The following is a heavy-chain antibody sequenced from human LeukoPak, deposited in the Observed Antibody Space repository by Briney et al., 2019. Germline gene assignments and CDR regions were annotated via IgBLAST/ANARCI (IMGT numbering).Heavy chain of an antibody. Sequence: GGSLRLSCAASGLTFSSYWMHWVRQAPGKGLVWVSRINSDGSSTSYADSVKGRFTISRDNAKNTLYLQMNSLRAEDTAVYYCARGFRVETTVTTSSGGWFDPWGQGTLVTVSS. J-gene: IGHJ5*02. D-gene: IGHD4-11*01. CDR1: GLTFSSYW. CDR2: INSDGSST. V-gene: IGHV3-74*01. CDR3: ARGFRVETTVTTSSGGWFDP.